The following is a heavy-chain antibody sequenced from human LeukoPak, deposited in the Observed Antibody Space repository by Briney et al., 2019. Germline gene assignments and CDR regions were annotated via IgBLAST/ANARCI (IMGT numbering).Heavy chain of an antibody. CDR3: ARDFGSLSPYFDY. D-gene: IGHD3-10*01. V-gene: IGHV3-30*04. CDR2: ISYDGSNK. J-gene: IGHJ4*02. CDR1: GFTFSSYA. Sequence: GGSLRLSCAASGFTFSSYAMHWVRQAPGKGLEWVAVISYDGSNKYYADSVKGRFTISRDNSKNTLYLQMNSLRAEDTAVYYCARDFGSLSPYFDYWGQGTLVTVSS.